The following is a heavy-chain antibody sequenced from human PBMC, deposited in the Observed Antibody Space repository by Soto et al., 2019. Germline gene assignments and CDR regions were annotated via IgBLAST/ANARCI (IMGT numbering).Heavy chain of an antibody. CDR1: GYTFTSYY. J-gene: IGHJ6*02. CDR3: ARDRYYYDSSGSDGMDV. CDR2: INPSGGST. Sequence: RASVKVSCKASGYTFTSYYMHWVRQAPGQGLEWMGIINPSGGSTSYAQKFQGRVTMTRDTSTSTVYMELSSLRSEDTAVYYCARDRYYYDSSGSDGMDVWGQGTTVTVSS. D-gene: IGHD3-22*01. V-gene: IGHV1-46*01.